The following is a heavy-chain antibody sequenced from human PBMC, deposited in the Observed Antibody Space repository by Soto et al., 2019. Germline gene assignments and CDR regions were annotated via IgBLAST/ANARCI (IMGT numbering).Heavy chain of an antibody. CDR2: VIPLFGTA. CDR3: AREVGYGDFSAALLD. J-gene: IGHJ4*02. D-gene: IGHD4-17*01. V-gene: IGHV1-69*01. Sequence: VQLMQSGAEVKKPGSSVKVSCKASGGTFSSHSINWVRQAPGQGLEWMGGVIPLFGTANYAHNFKGRVTITADQSTRTAYMELNSLRSDDTAVYYCAREVGYGDFSAALLDWGQGTLVTVSS. CDR1: GGTFSSHS.